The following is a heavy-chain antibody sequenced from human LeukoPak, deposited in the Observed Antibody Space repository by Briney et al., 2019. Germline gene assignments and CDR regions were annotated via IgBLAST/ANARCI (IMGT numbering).Heavy chain of an antibody. CDR3: ARHVSSSWLDAFDI. Sequence: SETLSLTCTVSGASITSYYWSWIRQPPGKRLEWIGFFSYSGSANYNPSLKSRVTISVDTSKNQFSLSLTSVTAADTAVYYCARHVSSSWLDAFDIWGQGTMVTVSS. CDR2: FSYSGSA. D-gene: IGHD6-13*01. J-gene: IGHJ3*02. V-gene: IGHV4-59*08. CDR1: GASITSYY.